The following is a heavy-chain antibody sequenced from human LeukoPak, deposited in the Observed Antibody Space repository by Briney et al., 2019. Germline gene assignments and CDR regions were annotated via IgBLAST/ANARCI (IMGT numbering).Heavy chain of an antibody. CDR1: GFTFDDYA. D-gene: IGHD3-3*01. Sequence: PGGSLRLSCAASGFTFDDYAMHWVRQAPGKGLEWVSGISWNGGSIDYADSVKGRFTISRDNAKNSLYLQMNSLRAEDTAVYYCAREDYDFWSGYVIYWGQGTLVTVSS. J-gene: IGHJ4*02. CDR2: ISWNGGSI. V-gene: IGHV3-9*01. CDR3: AREDYDFWSGYVIY.